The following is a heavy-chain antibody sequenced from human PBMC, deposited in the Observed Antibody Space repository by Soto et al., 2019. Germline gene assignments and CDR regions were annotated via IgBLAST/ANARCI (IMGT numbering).Heavy chain of an antibody. Sequence: EVELVETGGGLIQPGGSLRLSCAVSGFTVRSNSMSWVRQAPGKGLEWVSLIYADGGTYYGDSVKGRFTISRDTSKNTVSLQMTSLRADDTAVYYCARDNSILGAPFQDWGQGTLVTVSS. V-gene: IGHV3-53*02. CDR2: IYADGGT. CDR3: ARDNSILGAPFQD. CDR1: GFTVRSNS. D-gene: IGHD3-16*01. J-gene: IGHJ1*01.